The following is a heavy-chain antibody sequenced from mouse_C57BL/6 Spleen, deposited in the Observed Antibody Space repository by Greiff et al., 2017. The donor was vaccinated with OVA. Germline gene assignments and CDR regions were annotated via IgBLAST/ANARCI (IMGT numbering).Heavy chain of an antibody. CDR1: GYTFTSYW. V-gene: IGHV1-61*01. CDR2: IYPSDSET. J-gene: IGHJ2*01. Sequence: VKLQQPGAELVRPGSSVKLSCKASGYTFTSYWMDWVKQRPGQGLEWIGNIYPSDSETHYNQKFKDKATLTVDKSSSTAYMQLSSLTSEDSAVYYCARSGGLRGSNYWGQGTTLTVSS. D-gene: IGHD2-4*01. CDR3: ARSGGLRGSNY.